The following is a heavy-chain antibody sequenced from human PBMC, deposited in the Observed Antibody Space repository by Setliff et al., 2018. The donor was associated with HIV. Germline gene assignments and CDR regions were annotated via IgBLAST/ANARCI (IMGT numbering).Heavy chain of an antibody. Sequence: GGSLRLSCVVSGLYFNDAWMSWVRQAPGKGLEWVANIKHDGSEKYYVDSVKGRFTISRDNAQNSLYLQMNSLRAEDTAVYYCARDRGGSSYFDYWGQGTLVTVSS. V-gene: IGHV3-7*01. D-gene: IGHD1-26*01. J-gene: IGHJ4*02. CDR1: GLYFNDAW. CDR2: IKHDGSEK. CDR3: ARDRGGSSYFDY.